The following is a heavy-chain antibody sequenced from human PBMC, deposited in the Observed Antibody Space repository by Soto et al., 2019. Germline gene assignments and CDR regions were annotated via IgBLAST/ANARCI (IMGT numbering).Heavy chain of an antibody. Sequence: QVQLQESGPGLVKPSGTLSLTCAVSSGSISSSNWWSWVRQPPGKGLEWIGEIYHSGSTNYNPCLTSRLTIEVDKPKNQCSLKLSSVTAADTAVYYCARGVYDVWGRRPFDIWGQGTMVTVSS. CDR3: ARGVYDVWGRRPFDI. J-gene: IGHJ3*02. CDR2: IYHSGST. V-gene: IGHV4-4*02. CDR1: SGSISSSNW. D-gene: IGHD3-3*01.